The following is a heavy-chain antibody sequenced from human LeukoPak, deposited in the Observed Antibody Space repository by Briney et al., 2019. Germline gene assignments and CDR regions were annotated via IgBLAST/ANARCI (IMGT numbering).Heavy chain of an antibody. D-gene: IGHD5-18*01. V-gene: IGHV3-74*01. CDR2: INSDASTT. Sequence: PGGSLRLSCAASGFTFSSYAMSWARQAPGKGLVWVSFINSDASTTAYADSVKGRFTISRDNARSTLYLQMNSLRVEDTAVYYCARDMNMDTAMDIWGQGTLVTVAS. CDR1: GFTFSSYA. CDR3: ARDMNMDTAMDI. J-gene: IGHJ3*02.